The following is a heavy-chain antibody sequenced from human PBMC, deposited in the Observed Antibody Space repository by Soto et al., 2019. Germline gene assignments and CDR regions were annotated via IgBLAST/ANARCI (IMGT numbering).Heavy chain of an antibody. CDR1: GFTFSSYA. V-gene: IGHV3-23*01. Sequence: PGGSLRLSCAASGFTFSSYAMSWVRQAPGKGLEWVSAISGSGGSTYYADSVKGRFTISRDNSKNTLYLQMNSLRAEDTAVYYCAKLGYCSSTSCYDGRYNWFDPWGQGTLVTVSS. J-gene: IGHJ5*02. CDR2: ISGSGGST. CDR3: AKLGYCSSTSCYDGRYNWFDP. D-gene: IGHD2-2*01.